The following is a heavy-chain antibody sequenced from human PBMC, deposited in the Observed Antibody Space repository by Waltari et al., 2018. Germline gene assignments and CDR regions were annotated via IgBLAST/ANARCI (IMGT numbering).Heavy chain of an antibody. V-gene: IGHV1-69*05. CDR3: ARGYCSGGSCFPSHWFDP. Sequence: QVQLVQSGAEVKKPGSSVKVSCKASGGTFSSYAITWLRQAPGQGLEWMGGIIPIFGTANYAQKFQGRVTITTDESTSTAYMELSSLRSEDTAVYYCARGYCSGGSCFPSHWFDPWGQGTLVTVSS. D-gene: IGHD2-15*01. CDR2: IIPIFGTA. CDR1: GGTFSSYA. J-gene: IGHJ5*02.